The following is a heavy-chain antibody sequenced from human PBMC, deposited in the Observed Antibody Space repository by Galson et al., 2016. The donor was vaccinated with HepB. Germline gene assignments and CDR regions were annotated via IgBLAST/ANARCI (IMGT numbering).Heavy chain of an antibody. J-gene: IGHJ6*01. CDR3: ARRGRWHYGLDV. CDR2: ISTSGETI. CDR1: GFTFSDNY. V-gene: IGHV3-11*01. D-gene: IGHD5-24*01. Sequence: SLRLSCAASGFTFSDNYMTWIRQAPGKGLEWTSYISTSGETIYYADSVKGRFTISRDNAKSSLYLQMNGLRVEDTAVYFCARRGRWHYGLDVWGKGPRSPSPQ.